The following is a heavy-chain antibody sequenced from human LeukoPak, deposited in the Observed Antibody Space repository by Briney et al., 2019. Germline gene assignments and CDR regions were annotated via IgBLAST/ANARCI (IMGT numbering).Heavy chain of an antibody. D-gene: IGHD2-21*01. V-gene: IGHV3-20*04. CDR1: GFTFSSYS. J-gene: IGHJ4*02. Sequence: GGSLRLSCAASGFTFSSYSMNWVRQAPGKGLEWVSGLNWNGASTGYADSVKGRFTISRDNAKNSLYLQMYSLRAEDTAVYYCAKDGDDYWGQGTLVTVSS. CDR2: LNWNGAST. CDR3: AKDGDDY.